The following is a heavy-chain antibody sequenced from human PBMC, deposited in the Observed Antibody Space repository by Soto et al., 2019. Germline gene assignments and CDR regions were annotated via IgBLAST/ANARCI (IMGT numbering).Heavy chain of an antibody. CDR2: ISYDGSNK. J-gene: IGHJ6*02. V-gene: IGHV3-30-3*01. D-gene: IGHD3-3*01. CDR1: GCIFSISD. Sequence: PVRSLRRSCASSGCIFSISDMHWVRHAPGKGLEWVAVISYDGSNKYYADSVKGRFTISRDNSKNTLYLQMNSLRAEDTAVYYCARDSLGPKRESFGVALGVWGQGTTVTVSS. CDR3: ARDSLGPKRESFGVALGV.